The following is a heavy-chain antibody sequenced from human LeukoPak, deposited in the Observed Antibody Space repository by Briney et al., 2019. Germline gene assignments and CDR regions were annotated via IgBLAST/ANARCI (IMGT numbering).Heavy chain of an antibody. CDR2: MNSNSGNT. V-gene: IGHV1-8*01. D-gene: IGHD3-10*01. CDR3: ARGGTLVRGVAILYGMDV. Sequence: GASVKVSCRASGYSITSYDINWVRQAAGQGLEWVGWMNSNSGNTGYARKLQGRVTLTRDTSINTAYMEVNSLTSEDTAVYYCARGGTLVRGVAILYGMDVWGQGTTVTVSS. J-gene: IGHJ6*02. CDR1: GYSITSYD.